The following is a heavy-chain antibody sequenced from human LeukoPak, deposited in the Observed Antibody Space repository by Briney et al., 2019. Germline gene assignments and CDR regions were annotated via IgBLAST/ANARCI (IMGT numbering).Heavy chain of an antibody. Sequence: GRSLRLSCAASGFTFSSYSMNWVRQAPGKGLEWVSSISSSSSYIYYADSVKGRFTISRDNAKNSLYLQMNSLRAEDTAVYYCARQRYYGSGRHRKYENFDYWGQGTLVTVSS. CDR1: GFTFSSYS. J-gene: IGHJ4*02. CDR2: ISSSSSYI. V-gene: IGHV3-21*01. D-gene: IGHD3-10*01. CDR3: ARQRYYGSGRHRKYENFDY.